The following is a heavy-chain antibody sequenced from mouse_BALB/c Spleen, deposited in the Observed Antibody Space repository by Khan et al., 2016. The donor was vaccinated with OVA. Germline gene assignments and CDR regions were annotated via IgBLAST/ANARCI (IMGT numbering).Heavy chain of an antibody. D-gene: IGHD1-1*01. J-gene: IGHJ4*01. V-gene: IGHV3-2*02. CDR2: ISYSGST. Sequence: EVQLQESGPGLVKPSQSLSLTCTVTGYSITSGYAWNWIRQFPGNKLEWMDYISYSGSTSYNPSLRGRISITRDTSKNQFFLQLNSVTTEDTATYYCARKNYYGYAMDYWGQGTSVTVSA. CDR1: GYSITSGYA. CDR3: ARKNYYGYAMDY.